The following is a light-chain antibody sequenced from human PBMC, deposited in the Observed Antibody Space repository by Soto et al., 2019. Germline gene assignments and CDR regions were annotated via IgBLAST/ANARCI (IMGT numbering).Light chain of an antibody. J-gene: IGKJ1*01. Sequence: EIVLTQSPATLSVSPGERATLSCRASQSISSSLAWYQQKPGQAPRLLIYDASSRATGFPARFSGSGSGTDFTLTIGSLEPEDFAVYYCQQRSEWPRTFGQGTKVEIK. CDR1: QSISSS. V-gene: IGKV3-11*01. CDR2: DAS. CDR3: QQRSEWPRT.